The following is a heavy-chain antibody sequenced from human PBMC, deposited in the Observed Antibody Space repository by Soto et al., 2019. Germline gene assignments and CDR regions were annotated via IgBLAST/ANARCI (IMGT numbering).Heavy chain of an antibody. CDR3: AKGAYYDSSGYYFGSSFDI. Sequence: SETLSLTCTVSGGSISSYYWSWIRQPPGKGLEWIGYIYYSGSTNYNPSLKSRVTISVDTSKNQFSLKLSSVTAADTAVYYCAKGAYYDSSGYYFGSSFDIWGQGTMVTVSS. CDR2: IYYSGST. V-gene: IGHV4-59*08. D-gene: IGHD3-22*01. J-gene: IGHJ3*02. CDR1: GGSISSYY.